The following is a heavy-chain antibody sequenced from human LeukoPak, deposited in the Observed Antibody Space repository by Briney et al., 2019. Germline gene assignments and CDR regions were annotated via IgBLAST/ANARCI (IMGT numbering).Heavy chain of an antibody. D-gene: IGHD2/OR15-2a*01. CDR2: ISYDGSNK. Sequence: GGSLRLSCAASGFTFSSYAMHWVRQAPGKELEWVAVISYDGSNKYYADSVKGRFTISRDNSKNTLYLQMNSLRAEDTAVYYCARDYLSYWGQGTLVTVSS. CDR1: GFTFSSYA. V-gene: IGHV3-30*04. CDR3: ARDYLSY. J-gene: IGHJ4*02.